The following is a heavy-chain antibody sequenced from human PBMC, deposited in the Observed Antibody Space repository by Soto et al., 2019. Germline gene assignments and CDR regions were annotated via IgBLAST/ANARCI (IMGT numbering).Heavy chain of an antibody. V-gene: IGHV1-69*01. CDR2: IIPIFGTA. D-gene: IGHD6-6*01. J-gene: IGHJ6*02. CDR3: ARDRPSPRIAARSAYYYGMDV. Sequence: QVQLVQSGAEVKKPGSSVKVSCKASGGTFSSYAISWVRQAPGQGLEWMGGIIPIFGTANYAQKFQGRVTITADESTSTAYMELSSLRSEDTGVYYCARDRPSPRIAARSAYYYGMDVWGQGTTVTVSS. CDR1: GGTFSSYA.